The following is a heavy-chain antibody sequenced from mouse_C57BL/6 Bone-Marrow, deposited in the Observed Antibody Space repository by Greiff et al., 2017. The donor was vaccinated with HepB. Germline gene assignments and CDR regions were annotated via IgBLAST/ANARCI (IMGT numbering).Heavy chain of an antibody. V-gene: IGHV1-82*01. CDR1: GYAFSSSW. CDR2: IYPGDGDT. CDR3: APHYYGSSFYYFDY. J-gene: IGHJ2*01. Sequence: QVQLQQSGPELVKPGASVKISCKASGYAFSSSWMNWVKQRPGKGLEWIGRIYPGDGDTNYNGKFKGKATLTADKSSSTAYMQLSSLSSEDSAVYFGAPHYYGSSFYYFDYWGQGTTLTVSS. D-gene: IGHD1-1*01.